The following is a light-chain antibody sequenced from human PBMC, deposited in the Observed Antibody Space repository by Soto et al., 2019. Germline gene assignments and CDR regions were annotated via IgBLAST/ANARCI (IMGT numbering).Light chain of an antibody. Sequence: QSVLTQPHSVSEAPRQRVTISCSGSSSNIGNNAVNWYQQLPGKAPKLLIYYDDLLPSGVSDRFSGSKSGTSASLAISGLQSEDEADYYCAAWDDSLNGRVFGGGTKVTVL. CDR3: AAWDDSLNGRV. CDR1: SSNIGNNA. CDR2: YDD. J-gene: IGLJ2*01. V-gene: IGLV1-36*01.